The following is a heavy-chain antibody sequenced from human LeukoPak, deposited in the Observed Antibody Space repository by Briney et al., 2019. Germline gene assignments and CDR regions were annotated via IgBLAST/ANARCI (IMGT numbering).Heavy chain of an antibody. V-gene: IGHV4-59*08. D-gene: IGHD3-9*01. CDR1: GGSISSYY. Sequence: SETLSLTCTVSGGSISSYYWSWIRQPPGKGLEWIGYIYYSGSTNYNPSLKSRVTISVDTSKNQFSLKLSSVTAADTAVYYCARSYYDIFYAFDIWGQGTMVTVSS. CDR2: IYYSGST. CDR3: ARSYYDIFYAFDI. J-gene: IGHJ3*02.